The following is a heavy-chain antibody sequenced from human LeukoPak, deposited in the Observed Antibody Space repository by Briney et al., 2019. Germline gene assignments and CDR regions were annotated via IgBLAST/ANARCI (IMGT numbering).Heavy chain of an antibody. CDR3: ASSFYESSGYNLDF. D-gene: IGHD3-22*01. V-gene: IGHV4-4*08. CDR1: GGSSGTYY. Sequence: PSETLSLTCTVSGGSSGTYYWSWVRQTPGKGLEWVGYSYTSGSTEYNPSLKSRVTISVDPSKNQFSLKLTSVTAADTAVYFCASSFYESSGYNLDFWSEGTLVTVSS. CDR2: SYTSGST. J-gene: IGHJ4*02.